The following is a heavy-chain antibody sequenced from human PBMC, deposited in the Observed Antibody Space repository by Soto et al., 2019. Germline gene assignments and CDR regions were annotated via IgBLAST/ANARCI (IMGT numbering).Heavy chain of an antibody. CDR1: GYTFTSYY. CDR2: INPITGGT. D-gene: IGHD3-22*01. CDR3: ARKYYDSSDRDYLDY. Sequence: ASVKVSCKASGYTFTSYYIHWVRQAPGQGLEWMGWINPITGGTNYAPKFQGRVTMTRDTSITTAYMELSRLRPDDTAVYYCARKYYDSSDRDYLDYWGQGTPVTVSS. V-gene: IGHV1-2*02. J-gene: IGHJ4*02.